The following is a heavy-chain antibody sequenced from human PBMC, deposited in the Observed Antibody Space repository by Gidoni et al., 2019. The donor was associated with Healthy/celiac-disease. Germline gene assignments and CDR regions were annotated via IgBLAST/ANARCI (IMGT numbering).Heavy chain of an antibody. V-gene: IGHV5-10-1*03. J-gene: IGHJ4*02. D-gene: IGHD3-16*01. CDR2: IDPSDSYT. CDR1: GYSFTSYW. CDR3: ARLEGDRRDGHW. Sequence: EVQLVQSGAEVKKPGASLRISCKGSGYSFTSYWISWMRQMPVKGLEWMGRIDPSDSYTNDSPSFQGHVTISADKSISTAYLQWSSLKASDTAMYYCARLEGDRRDGHWWGQGTLVTVSS.